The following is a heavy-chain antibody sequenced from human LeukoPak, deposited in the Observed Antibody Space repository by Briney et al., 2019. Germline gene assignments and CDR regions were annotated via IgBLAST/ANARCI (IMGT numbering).Heavy chain of an antibody. CDR3: ARILGAYYYDSSGYYPYYFDY. Sequence: SGPVLVKPTETLTLTCTVSGFSLSNARMGVSWIRQPPGKALEWLAHIFSNDEKSYSTSLKSRLTISKDTSKSQVVLTMTNMDPVDTATYYCARILGAYYYDSSGYYPYYFDYWGQGTLVTASS. V-gene: IGHV2-26*01. D-gene: IGHD3-22*01. CDR2: IFSNDEK. J-gene: IGHJ4*02. CDR1: GFSLSNARMG.